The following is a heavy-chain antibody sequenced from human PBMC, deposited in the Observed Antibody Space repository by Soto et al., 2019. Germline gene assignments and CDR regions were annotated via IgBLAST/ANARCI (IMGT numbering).Heavy chain of an antibody. CDR3: ARDHTVSNYYYYYYYMDV. Sequence: HPGGSLRLSCAASGFTFSSYWMSWVRQAPGKGLEWVANIKQDGSEKYYVDSVKGRFTISRDNAKNSLYLQMNSLRAEDTAVYYCARDHTVSNYYYYYYYMDVWGKGTTVTVSS. CDR2: IKQDGSEK. CDR1: GFTFSSYW. J-gene: IGHJ6*03. V-gene: IGHV3-7*01. D-gene: IGHD4-17*01.